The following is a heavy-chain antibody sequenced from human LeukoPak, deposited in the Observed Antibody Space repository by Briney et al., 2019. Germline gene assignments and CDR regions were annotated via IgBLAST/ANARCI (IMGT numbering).Heavy chain of an antibody. CDR2: INHSGST. V-gene: IGHV4-34*01. Sequence: SETLSLTCAVYGGSFSGYYWSWIRQPPGKGLEWIGEINHSGSTNYNPSLKSRVTISVDTSKNQFSLKLSSVTAADTAVYYCARESYSTARDGMDVWGQGTTVTVSS. CDR1: GGSFSGYY. D-gene: IGHD6-13*01. J-gene: IGHJ6*02. CDR3: ARESYSTARDGMDV.